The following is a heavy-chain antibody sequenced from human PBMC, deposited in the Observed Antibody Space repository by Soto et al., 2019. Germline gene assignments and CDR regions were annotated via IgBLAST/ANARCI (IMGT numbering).Heavy chain of an antibody. Sequence: GSLRLSCAASGLTFSSYSRNWVRQAPGKGLKWVSYISSSSSTIYYADSVKGQFTISRDNTKNSLYLQMNSLRAEDTAVFFCARDYCSGGSCYSLWYFDLWVRGTLVTVSS. CDR3: ARDYCSGGSCYSLWYFDL. V-gene: IGHV3-48*01. CDR2: ISSSSSTI. J-gene: IGHJ2*01. D-gene: IGHD2-15*01. CDR1: GLTFSSYS.